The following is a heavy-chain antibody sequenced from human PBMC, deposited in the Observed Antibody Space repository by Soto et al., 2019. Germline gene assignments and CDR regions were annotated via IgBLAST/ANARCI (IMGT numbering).Heavy chain of an antibody. V-gene: IGHV3-33*01. CDR3: ARESSGGPTDFDF. CDR2: MWSNGGIK. CDR1: GFTFSTYG. J-gene: IGHJ4*02. D-gene: IGHD3-10*01. Sequence: QVQLVESGGGVVQPGSSLRVSCVASGFTFSTYGMHWVRQAPGKGLEWVAVMWSNGGIKYNEDSVRGRFTISRDNSKNALYLQLSMLGAEDTAVYYCARESSGGPTDFDFWGQGPLGNVSS.